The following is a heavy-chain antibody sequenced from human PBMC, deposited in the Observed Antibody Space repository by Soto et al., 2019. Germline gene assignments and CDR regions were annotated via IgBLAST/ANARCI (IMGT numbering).Heavy chain of an antibody. CDR2: ISYDGSNK. J-gene: IGHJ6*02. CDR3: AKDYPGWGGIDV. Sequence: FLRLSVATGGLTFSRYGIHLVRQAPGKGLEWVAVISYDGSNKYYADSVKGRFTISRDNSKNTLYLQMNSLRAEHTAVHYWAKDYPGWGGIDVWGQGTPGTGSS. D-gene: IGHD3-16*01. CDR1: GLTFSRYG. V-gene: IGHV3-30*18.